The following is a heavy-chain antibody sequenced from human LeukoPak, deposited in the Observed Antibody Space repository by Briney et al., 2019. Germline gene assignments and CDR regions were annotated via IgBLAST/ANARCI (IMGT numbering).Heavy chain of an antibody. CDR2: IKQDGSEK. Sequence: ETLSLTCAVYGGSFSGYYWSWIRQPPGKGLEWVANIKQDGSEKYYVDSAKGRFTISRDNAENSLYLQINSLRAEDTAVYYCATSRTFDYWGQGTLVTVSS. V-gene: IGHV3-7*01. CDR1: GGSFSGYY. J-gene: IGHJ4*02. CDR3: ATSRTFDY.